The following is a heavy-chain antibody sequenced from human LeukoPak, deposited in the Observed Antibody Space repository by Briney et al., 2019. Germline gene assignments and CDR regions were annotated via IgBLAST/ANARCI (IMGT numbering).Heavy chain of an antibody. V-gene: IGHV1-3*01. Sequence: ASVKVSCKASGYTFTSYAIHWVRQAPGQRLEWMGWINPANDITKYSQKFQGRVTITSDTSASTAHMKLSGLRSEDAAVYYCARLPGGLGRYYFEYWGQGTLVAVSS. CDR2: INPANDIT. CDR1: GYTFTSYA. J-gene: IGHJ4*01. CDR3: ARLPGGLGRYYFEY. D-gene: IGHD3-16*02.